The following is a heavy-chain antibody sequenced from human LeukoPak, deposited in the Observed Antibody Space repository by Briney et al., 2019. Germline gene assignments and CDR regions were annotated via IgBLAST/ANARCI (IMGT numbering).Heavy chain of an antibody. J-gene: IGHJ4*02. Sequence: QAGGSLRLSCAASGFTFSSYGMHWVRQAPGKGLEWVAFIRYDGSNKYYADSVKGRFTISRDNSKNTLYLQMNSLRAEDTAVYYCAKGGIAAAGRLFDYWGQGTLVTVSS. D-gene: IGHD6-13*01. V-gene: IGHV3-30*02. CDR1: GFTFSSYG. CDR3: AKGGIAAAGRLFDY. CDR2: IRYDGSNK.